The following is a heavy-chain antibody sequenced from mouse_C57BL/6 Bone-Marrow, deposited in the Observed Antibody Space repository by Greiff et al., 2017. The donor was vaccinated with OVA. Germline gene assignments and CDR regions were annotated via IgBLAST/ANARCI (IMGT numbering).Heavy chain of an antibody. CDR3: ARRYYGSRGLFDY. V-gene: IGHV5-17*01. CDR2: ISSGSSTI. Sequence: EVHLVESGGGLVKPGGSLKLSCAASGFTFSDYGMHWVRQAPEKGLEWVAYISSGSSTIYYADTVKGRFTISRDNAKNTLFLQMTSLRSEDTAMYYCARRYYGSRGLFDYWGQGTTLTVSS. D-gene: IGHD1-1*01. CDR1: GFTFSDYG. J-gene: IGHJ2*01.